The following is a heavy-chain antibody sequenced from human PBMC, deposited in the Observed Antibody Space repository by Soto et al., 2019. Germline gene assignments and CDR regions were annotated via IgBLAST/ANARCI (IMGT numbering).Heavy chain of an antibody. D-gene: IGHD2-2*01. Sequence: GGSLRLSCAASGLTFSNYWMSWVRQAPGKGLEWVAVIWYDGSNKYYADSVKGRFTISRDNSKNTLYLQMNSLRAEDTAVYYCARDRCSSTSCYYYYYGMDAWGQGTTVTVSS. V-gene: IGHV3-33*08. J-gene: IGHJ6*02. CDR2: IWYDGSNK. CDR1: GLTFSNYW. CDR3: ARDRCSSTSCYYYYYGMDA.